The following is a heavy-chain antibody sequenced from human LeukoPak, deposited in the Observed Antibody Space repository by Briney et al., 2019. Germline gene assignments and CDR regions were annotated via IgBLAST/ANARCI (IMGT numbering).Heavy chain of an antibody. J-gene: IGHJ4*02. V-gene: IGHV1-2*02. Sequence: ASVKVSCKTSGYTFSGYYIHRVRQAPGQGLEWMGWINPNSGITNYAQKFQGRVTMTRDTSISTAYMELSWLTSDDTAVYYCARGISVSGAGRFDYWGQGTLVTVSS. CDR1: GYTFSGYY. CDR2: INPNSGIT. D-gene: IGHD3-10*01. CDR3: ARGISVSGAGRFDY.